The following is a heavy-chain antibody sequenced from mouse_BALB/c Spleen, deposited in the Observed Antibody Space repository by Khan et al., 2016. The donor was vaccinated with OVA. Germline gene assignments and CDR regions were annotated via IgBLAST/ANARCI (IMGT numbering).Heavy chain of an antibody. J-gene: IGHJ3*01. CDR2: INPDSSTI. Sequence: EVKLLESGGGLVQPGGSLKLSCAASGFAFSRYWMSWVRQAPGKGLEWIGEINPDSSTINYTPSLKDQFIISRDNAKNTLYLQMSKVRSEDTALYYCVRPYRSDGRAWFAYWGQGTLVTVSA. V-gene: IGHV4-1*02. CDR1: GFAFSRYW. CDR3: VRPYRSDGRAWFAY. D-gene: IGHD2-14*01.